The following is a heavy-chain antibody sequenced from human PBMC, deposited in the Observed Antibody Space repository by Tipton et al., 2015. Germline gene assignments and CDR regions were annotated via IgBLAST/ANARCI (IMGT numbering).Heavy chain of an antibody. V-gene: IGHV4-59*07. CDR2: IYYTGNT. CDR1: GGSIDSYY. Sequence: TLSLTCSVSGGSIDSYYWSWIRQPPGKGLDWIGHIYYTGNTNYHASLRSRVTISLDTSKKQFSLMLTSVTAADTAVYYCARHRGVGGLADYWGRGTLVTVSS. J-gene: IGHJ4*02. CDR3: ARHRGVGGLADY. D-gene: IGHD3-10*01.